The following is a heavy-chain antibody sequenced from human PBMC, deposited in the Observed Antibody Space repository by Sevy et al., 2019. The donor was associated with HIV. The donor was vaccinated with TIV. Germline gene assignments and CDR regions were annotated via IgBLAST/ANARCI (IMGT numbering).Heavy chain of an antibody. V-gene: IGHV3-23*01. J-gene: IGHJ4*02. CDR2: ISTSGSGT. CDR1: GFTFSNYA. D-gene: IGHD4-17*01. CDR3: VKELSVGTTVTARTG. Sequence: GGFLRLSCAASGFTFSNYAMSCVRQAPGKGLEWVSGISTSGSGTFYADSVKGRFTISRDNSKNTLYLQMNSLSALDTAVYYCVKELSVGTTVTARTGWGQGTQVTVSS.